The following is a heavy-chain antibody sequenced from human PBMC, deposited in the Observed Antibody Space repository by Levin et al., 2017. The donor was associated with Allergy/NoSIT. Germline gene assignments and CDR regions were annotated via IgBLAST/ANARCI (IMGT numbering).Heavy chain of an antibody. Sequence: SETLSLTCAVSGGSISSGGYSWSWIRQPPGKGLEWIGYIYHSGSTYYNPSLKSRVTISVDRSKNQFSLKLSSVTAADTAVYYCASSDYGGERWNAFDIWGQGTMVTVSS. CDR3: ASSDYGGERWNAFDI. D-gene: IGHD4-23*01. V-gene: IGHV4-30-2*01. CDR1: GGSISSGGYS. CDR2: IYHSGST. J-gene: IGHJ3*02.